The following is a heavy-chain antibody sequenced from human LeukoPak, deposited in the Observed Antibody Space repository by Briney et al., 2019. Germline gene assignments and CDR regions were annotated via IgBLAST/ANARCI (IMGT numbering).Heavy chain of an antibody. J-gene: IGHJ5*02. Sequence: PGGSLRLSCAASGFTFSTYAMSWVRQAPGKGLEWVSAISGGGGSTYYADSVKGRFTISRDNSKNTLYLQMSSLRAEDTAVYYCVKHNWVNWFDRWGHGTLVTLSS. CDR3: VKHNWVNWFDR. D-gene: IGHD1-20*01. CDR2: ISGGGGST. V-gene: IGHV3-23*01. CDR1: GFTFSTYA.